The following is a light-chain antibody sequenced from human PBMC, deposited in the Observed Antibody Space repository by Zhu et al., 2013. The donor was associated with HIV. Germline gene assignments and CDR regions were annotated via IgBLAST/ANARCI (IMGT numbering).Light chain of an antibody. CDR1: QSVGSTF. CDR3: QQYGSSPGT. J-gene: IGKJ1*01. Sequence: DIVLTQSPGTLSLSPGESATLSCRTSQSVGSTFLAWYQQKPGQAPRLLIYGASTRATGIPARFSGSGSGTEFTLTISSLQSEDFAVYCCQQYGSSPGTFGQGTKVEIK. CDR2: GAS. V-gene: IGKV3-20*01.